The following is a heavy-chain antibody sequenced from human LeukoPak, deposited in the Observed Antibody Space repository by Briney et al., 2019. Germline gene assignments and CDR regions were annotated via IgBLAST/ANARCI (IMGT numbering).Heavy chain of an antibody. CDR3: ARKVVFDL. D-gene: IGHD2-15*01. J-gene: IGHJ2*01. CDR2: IYYSGST. CDR1: GGSISSNSYY. V-gene: IGHV4-39*01. Sequence: KASETLSLTCTVSGGSISSNSYYWGWLRPPPGKGLEWVRSIYYSGSTYYNPSLKSRVTIFVDTSKNHFSLKLSSVTAADPAVYYCARKVVFDLWGRGSLVSVSS.